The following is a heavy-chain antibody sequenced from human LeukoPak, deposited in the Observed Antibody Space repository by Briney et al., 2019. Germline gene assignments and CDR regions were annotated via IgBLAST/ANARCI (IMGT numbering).Heavy chain of an antibody. CDR3: ARQQVAYYYYYGMDV. J-gene: IGHJ6*02. D-gene: IGHD2-15*01. CDR1: GYSFTTYW. V-gene: IGHV5-51*01. CDR2: IYPGDSDT. Sequence: GESLKISCKGSGYSFTTYWIAWVRQMPGKGLEWMGIIYPGDSDTRYSPSFQGQATISADKSISTAFLQWSSLKASDTAMYYCARQQVAYYYYYGMDVWGQGTTVTVSS.